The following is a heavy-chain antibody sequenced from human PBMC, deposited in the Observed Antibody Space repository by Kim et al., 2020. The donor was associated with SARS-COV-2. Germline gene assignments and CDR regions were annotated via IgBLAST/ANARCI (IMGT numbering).Heavy chain of an antibody. CDR2: ISYDGSNK. CDR3: ATLATKGYYYDSSGYEPFDY. D-gene: IGHD3-22*01. CDR1: GFTFSSYG. J-gene: IGHJ4*02. Sequence: GGSLRLSCAASGFTFSSYGMHWVRQAPGKGLEWVAVISYDGSNKYYADSVKGRFTISRDNSKNTLYLQMNSLRAEDTAVYYCATLATKGYYYDSSGYEPFDYWGQGTLVTVSS. V-gene: IGHV3-30*03.